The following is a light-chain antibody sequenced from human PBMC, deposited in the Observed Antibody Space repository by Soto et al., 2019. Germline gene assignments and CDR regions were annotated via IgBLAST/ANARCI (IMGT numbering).Light chain of an antibody. J-gene: IGLJ2*01. CDR3: CSCATTMSAI. CDR1: SSDIGNYDL. V-gene: IGLV2-23*02. Sequence: QSVLTQPASVSGSPGQSITISCTGSSSDIGNYDLVSWYQQHPGKAPKLMIYEVTKRPSGVSDRFSGSKSGNTASLTISGLQAEDEADYYCCSCATTMSAIFGGGTKVTVL. CDR2: EVT.